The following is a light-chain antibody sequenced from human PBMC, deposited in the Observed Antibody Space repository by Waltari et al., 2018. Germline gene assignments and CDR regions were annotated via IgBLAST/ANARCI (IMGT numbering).Light chain of an antibody. V-gene: IGLV2-23*02. CDR2: EVS. J-gene: IGLJ2*01. CDR1: SSDVGSYNL. Sequence: QSALTQPASVSGSPGKSITISCTGTSSDVGSYNLLYWYQQHPGKAPKLMIYEVSKRPSGVSNRFSGSKSGNTASLTISGLQAEDEADYYCCSYAGSSTFVFGGGTKLTVL. CDR3: CSYAGSSTFV.